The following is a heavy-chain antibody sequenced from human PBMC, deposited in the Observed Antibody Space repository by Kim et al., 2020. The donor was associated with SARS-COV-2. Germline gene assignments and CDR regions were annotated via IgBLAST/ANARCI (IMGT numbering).Heavy chain of an antibody. J-gene: IGHJ6*03. Sequence: YAQKFQGRVTMTRNTSISTAYMELSSLRSEDTAVYYCARVYALYYYYMDVWGKGTTVTVSS. V-gene: IGHV1-8*01. D-gene: IGHD4-17*01. CDR3: ARVYALYYYYMDV.